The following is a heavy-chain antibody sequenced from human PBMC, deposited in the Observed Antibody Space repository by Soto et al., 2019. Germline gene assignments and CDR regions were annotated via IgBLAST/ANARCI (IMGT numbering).Heavy chain of an antibody. Sequence: PSETLSLTCTVAGGSISSYYWSWIRQPPGKGLEWIGYIYYSGSTNYNPSLKSRVTISVDTSKNQFSLKLSSVTAADTAVYYCARDANYDILTGYNNWFDPWGQGTLVTVS. CDR3: ARDANYDILTGYNNWFDP. CDR2: IYYSGST. V-gene: IGHV4-59*01. J-gene: IGHJ5*02. D-gene: IGHD3-9*01. CDR1: GGSISSYY.